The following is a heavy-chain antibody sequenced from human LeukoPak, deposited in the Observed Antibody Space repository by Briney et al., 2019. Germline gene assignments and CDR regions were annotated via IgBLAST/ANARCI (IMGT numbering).Heavy chain of an antibody. D-gene: IGHD4-17*01. CDR1: GGSISSGDYY. Sequence: QPSETLSLTCTVSGGSISSGDYYWSWIRQPPGKGLEWIGYIYYSGSTYYNPSLKSRVTISVDTSKNQFSLKLSSVTAADTAVYYCARVSATVTTPIDYWGQGTLVTVSS. J-gene: IGHJ4*02. CDR2: IYYSGST. CDR3: ARVSATVTTPIDY. V-gene: IGHV4-30-4*01.